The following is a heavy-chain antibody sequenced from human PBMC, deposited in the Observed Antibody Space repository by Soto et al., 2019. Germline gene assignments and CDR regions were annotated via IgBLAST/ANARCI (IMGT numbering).Heavy chain of an antibody. J-gene: IGHJ5*02. CDR2: INAANGDT. V-gene: IGHV1-3*01. CDR1: GYTFTSYD. Sequence: APMKVPCKDSGYTFTSYDINWVRQAPGQRLEWMGWINAANGDTKYSPKFQGRVTITRDTSASTAYMELSSLRSEDTAVYYCVRRHVSATGIDWFDPWGQGTLVTVSS. CDR3: VRRHVSATGIDWFDP. D-gene: IGHD6-13*01.